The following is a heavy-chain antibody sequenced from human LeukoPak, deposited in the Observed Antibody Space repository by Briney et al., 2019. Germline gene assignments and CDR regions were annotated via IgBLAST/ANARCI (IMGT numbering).Heavy chain of an antibody. Sequence: SETLSLTCAVYVGSFSNYYWRWTRQPPGKGLEWIGEINDSGRTNYNPSLMSRVTISVHESKNLISQRSNSVTATDAAGYYCARRWNYGRNYYIDVWGKGATVSVSS. V-gene: IGHV4-34*01. CDR2: INDSGRT. D-gene: IGHD1-7*01. CDR3: ARRWNYGRNYYIDV. J-gene: IGHJ6*03. CDR1: VGSFSNYY.